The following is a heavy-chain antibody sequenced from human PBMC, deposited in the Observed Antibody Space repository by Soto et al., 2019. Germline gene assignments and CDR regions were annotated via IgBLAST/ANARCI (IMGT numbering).Heavy chain of an antibody. Sequence: SQTLSITFAISGYSVSSNMAAWNWIRQSPSRGLEWLGRTYYRSKWYSDYAVSVKSRITINPDTSKNQFSLQLNSVTPEDTAVYYCARDTTAMVNGFDYWGQGTLVNVSS. D-gene: IGHD5-18*01. CDR1: GYSVSSNMAA. CDR3: ARDTTAMVNGFDY. V-gene: IGHV6-1*01. CDR2: TYYRSKWYS. J-gene: IGHJ4*02.